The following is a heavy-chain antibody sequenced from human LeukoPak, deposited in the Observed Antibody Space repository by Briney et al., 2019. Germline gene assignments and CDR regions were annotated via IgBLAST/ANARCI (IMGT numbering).Heavy chain of an antibody. J-gene: IGHJ4*02. CDR1: GYTFTSYY. CDR2: INPSGGST. CDR3: ARGGHGTSVAVAGTGDY. D-gene: IGHD6-19*01. V-gene: IGHV1-46*01. Sequence: ASVKVSCKASGYTFTSYYIHWVRQAPGQGLEWMGLINPSGGSTNYAQKFQGRVTMTTDMSTTTVYMQLTNLRSEDTAVYYCARGGHGTSVAVAGTGDYWGQGTLVTVSS.